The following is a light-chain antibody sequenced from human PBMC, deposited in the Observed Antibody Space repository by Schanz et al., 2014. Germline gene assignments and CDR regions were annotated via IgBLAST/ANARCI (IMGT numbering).Light chain of an antibody. CDR1: TNYGGSYNL. V-gene: IGLV2-23*01. CDR2: EGI. J-gene: IGLJ3*02. Sequence: QSALTQPASVSGSPGQSITISCTATTNYGGSYNLVSWYQQSPGKAPQLMIYEGIKRPSGVSDRFSGSKSGNTASLTISGLQTDDEADYYCSSYAGSNTLVFGGGTKLTVL. CDR3: SSYAGSNTLV.